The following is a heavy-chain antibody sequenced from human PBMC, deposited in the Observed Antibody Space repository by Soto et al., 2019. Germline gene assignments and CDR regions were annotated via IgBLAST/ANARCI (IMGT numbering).Heavy chain of an antibody. CDR2: INHSGST. CDR3: ARGGLAARPGSDWFDP. V-gene: IGHV4-34*01. D-gene: IGHD6-6*01. CDR1: GGSFSGYY. J-gene: IGHJ5*02. Sequence: QVQLQQWGAGPLKPSETLSLTCAVYGGSFSGYYWSWIRQPPGKGLEWIGEINHSGSTNYNPSLKSRVTISVDTSKNQFSLKLSSVTAADTAVYYCARGGLAARPGSDWFDPWGQGTLVTVSS.